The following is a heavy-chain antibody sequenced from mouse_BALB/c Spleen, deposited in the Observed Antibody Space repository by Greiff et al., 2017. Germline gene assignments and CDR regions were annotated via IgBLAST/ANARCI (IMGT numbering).Heavy chain of an antibody. CDR2: IWGDGST. J-gene: IGHJ4*01. D-gene: IGHD2-4*01. V-gene: IGHV2-6-7*01. CDR1: GFSLTGYG. Sequence: VQRVESGPGLVAPSQSLSITCTVSGFSLTGYGVNWVRQPPGKGLEWLGMIWGDGSTDYNSALKSRLSISKDNSKSQVFLKMNSLQTDDTARYYCARSTMITSRLHYYAMDYWGQGTSVTVSS. CDR3: ARSTMITSRLHYYAMDY.